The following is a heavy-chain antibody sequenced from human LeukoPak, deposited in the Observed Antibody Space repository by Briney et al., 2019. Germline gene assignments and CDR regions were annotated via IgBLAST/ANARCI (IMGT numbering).Heavy chain of an antibody. CDR2: ISGSGGST. V-gene: IGHV3-23*01. D-gene: IGHD5-18*01. CDR3: AKVVDTAMWYYGMDV. CDR1: GFTFSSYA. J-gene: IGHJ6*02. Sequence: GGSLRLSCAASGFTFSSYAMSWVRQAPGKGLEWVSGISGSGGSTYYADSVKGRFTISRDNSKNTLYLQMNSLRAEDTALYYCAKVVDTAMWYYGMDVWGQGTTVTVSS.